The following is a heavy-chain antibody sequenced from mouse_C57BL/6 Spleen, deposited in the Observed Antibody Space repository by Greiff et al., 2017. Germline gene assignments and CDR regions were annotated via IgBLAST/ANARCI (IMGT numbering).Heavy chain of an antibody. V-gene: IGHV1-80*01. D-gene: IGHD2-5*01. CDR3: ARSNLYAMDY. J-gene: IGHJ4*01. CDR2: IYPGDGDT. Sequence: QVHVKQSGAELVKPGASVKISCKASGYAFSSYWMNWVKQRPGKGLEWIGQIYPGDGDTNYNGKFKGKATLTADKSSSTAYMQLSSLTSEDSAVYFCARSNLYAMDYWGQGTSVTVSS. CDR1: GYAFSSYW.